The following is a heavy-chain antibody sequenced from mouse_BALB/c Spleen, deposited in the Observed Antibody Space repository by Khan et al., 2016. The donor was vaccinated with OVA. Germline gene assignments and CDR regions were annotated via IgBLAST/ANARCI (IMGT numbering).Heavy chain of an antibody. J-gene: IGHJ4*01. CDR3: ARIVHFYYGTSYYAMDY. CDR2: ISYDGVN. D-gene: IGHD1-1*01. Sequence: EVQLQESGPGLVTPSQSLSLTCSVTGYSLTSGYYWNWIRQFPGNKLEWMGYISYDGVNNYNPSLKNRISITRDTYKNQFFLKLNSVTPADTATYYCARIVHFYYGTSYYAMDYGGQGTSGTVSS. V-gene: IGHV3-6*02. CDR1: GYSLTSGYY.